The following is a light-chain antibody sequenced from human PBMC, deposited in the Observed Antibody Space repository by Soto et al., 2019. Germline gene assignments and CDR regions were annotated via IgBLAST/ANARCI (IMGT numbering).Light chain of an antibody. CDR3: QQSYRLPLT. V-gene: IGKV1-39*01. J-gene: IGKJ4*01. Sequence: DIQMTQSPSSLSAFVGDSVTITCHASQRISTFLNWYHQKPGKAPKLLIYSASYLQSGVPSNLSGSGSGTDFTLSIVTLQPEDFGTYFCQQSYRLPLTFGGGTKVEI. CDR1: QRISTF. CDR2: SAS.